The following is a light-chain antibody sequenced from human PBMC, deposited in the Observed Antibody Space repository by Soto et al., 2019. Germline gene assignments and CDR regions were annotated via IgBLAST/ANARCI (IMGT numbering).Light chain of an antibody. J-gene: IGKJ3*01. CDR2: AAS. V-gene: IGKV1-27*01. CDR3: QKYDNAPFT. Sequence: DIQMTQSPSSLSASVGDRVTITCRASQGISNHLAWYQQKPGKVPQLLIYAASTLQSGVTSRFSGSGSGTDFTLSISSLQPEAVATYYCQKYDNAPFTFGPGTKVDIK. CDR1: QGISNH.